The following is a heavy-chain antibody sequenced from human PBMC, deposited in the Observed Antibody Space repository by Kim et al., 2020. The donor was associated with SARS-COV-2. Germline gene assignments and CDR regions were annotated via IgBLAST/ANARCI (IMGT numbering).Heavy chain of an antibody. D-gene: IGHD1-1*01. V-gene: IGHV3-73*01. CDR1: GFTFSGSA. CDR3: TNVPGTTLAFWDAFVI. J-gene: IGHJ3*02. Sequence: GGSLRLSCAASGFTFSGSAIHWVRQASGKGLEWVGRIRSKANSYATAYAASVKGRFTISRADSKYTAYLQMNSPKTEDTAVYYCTNVPGTTLAFWDAFVIWGQGTMVTVSS. CDR2: IRSKANSYAT.